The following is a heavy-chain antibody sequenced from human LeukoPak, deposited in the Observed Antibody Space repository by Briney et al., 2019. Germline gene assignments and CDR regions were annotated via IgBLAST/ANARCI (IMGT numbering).Heavy chain of an antibody. CDR2: INHSGST. V-gene: IGHV4-34*01. CDR3: ARVMRAQGSGVYYYYYGMDV. D-gene: IGHD2-8*01. J-gene: IGHJ6*02. CDR1: EVSFSGYS. Sequence: PSETLSLTCAVSEVSFSGYSWAWIRQSPGEGLEWIEDINHSGSTNYNPSLKSRVTISTDTSKNQVSLNLSSVTAADTAVYFCARVMRAQGSGVYYYYYGMDVWGQGTTVTFSS.